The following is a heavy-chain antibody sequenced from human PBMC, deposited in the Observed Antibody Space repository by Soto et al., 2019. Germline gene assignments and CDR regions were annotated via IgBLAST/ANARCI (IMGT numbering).Heavy chain of an antibody. CDR3: ARGRVRGYSGYSEFYYYYGMDV. V-gene: IGHV4-31*03. CDR2: IYYSGST. Sequence: SETLSLTCTVSGGSISSGGYYWSWIRQHPGKGLEWIGYIYYSGSTYYNPSLKSRVTISVDTSKNQFSLKLSSVTAADTAVYYCARGRVRGYSGYSEFYYYYGMDVWGQGTTVTVSS. D-gene: IGHD5-12*01. CDR1: GGSISSGGYY. J-gene: IGHJ6*02.